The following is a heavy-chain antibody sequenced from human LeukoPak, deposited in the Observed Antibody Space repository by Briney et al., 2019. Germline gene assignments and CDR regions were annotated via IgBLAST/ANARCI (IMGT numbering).Heavy chain of an antibody. D-gene: IGHD6-13*01. J-gene: IGHJ4*02. CDR1: GGSISSSSYY. Sequence: SETLSLTCTVSGGSISSSSYYWGWIRQPPGKGLEWIGSIYYSGSTYYNPSLKSRVTISVDTSKNQFSLKLSSVTAADTAVYYCASRKYSSSWYPKYHFDYWGQGTLVTVSS. V-gene: IGHV4-39*01. CDR3: ASRKYSSSWYPKYHFDY. CDR2: IYYSGST.